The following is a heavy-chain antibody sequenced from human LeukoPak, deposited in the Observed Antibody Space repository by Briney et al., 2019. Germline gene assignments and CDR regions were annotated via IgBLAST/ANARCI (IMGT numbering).Heavy chain of an antibody. J-gene: IGHJ4*02. V-gene: IGHV3-23*01. CDR1: GFTFSSYA. CDR2: ISGSGGST. D-gene: IGHD3-22*01. Sequence: GGSLRLSCAASGFTFSSYAMSWVRQAPGKGLEWDSAISGSGGSTYYADSAKGRFTISRDNSKNTLYLQMNSLRAEDTAVYYCAKDEQHKYYYDSSGYYGYDYWGQGTLVTVSS. CDR3: AKDEQHKYYYDSSGYYGYDY.